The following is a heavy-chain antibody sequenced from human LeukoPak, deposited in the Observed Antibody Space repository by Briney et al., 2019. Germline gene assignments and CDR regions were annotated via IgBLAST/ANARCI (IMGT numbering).Heavy chain of an antibody. V-gene: IGHV1-2*02. CDR1: GYTLTELS. D-gene: IGHD3-22*01. J-gene: IGHJ4*02. CDR2: INPNSGDT. CDR3: ARVDSSGYYFDY. Sequence: GASVKVSCKVSGYTLTELSMHWVRQAPGKGLEWMGWINPNSGDTNYAQKFQGRVTMTWDTSISTAYMELSRLRSDDTAVYYCARVDSSGYYFDYWGQGTLVTVSS.